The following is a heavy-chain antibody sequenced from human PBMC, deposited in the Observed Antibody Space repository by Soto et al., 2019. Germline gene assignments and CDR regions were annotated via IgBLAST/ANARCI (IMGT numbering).Heavy chain of an antibody. CDR1: GGTFSSYA. D-gene: IGHD4-4*01. Sequence: QVQLVQSGAEVKKPGSSVKVSCKASGGTFSSYAISWVRQAPGQGLEWMGGIIPIFGTANYAQKFQGRVTITADESTSTAYMELSSLRSEDTAVYYCARARGPYYSILYYYGMDVWGQGTTVTVSS. V-gene: IGHV1-69*01. CDR3: ARARGPYYSILYYYGMDV. CDR2: IIPIFGTA. J-gene: IGHJ6*02.